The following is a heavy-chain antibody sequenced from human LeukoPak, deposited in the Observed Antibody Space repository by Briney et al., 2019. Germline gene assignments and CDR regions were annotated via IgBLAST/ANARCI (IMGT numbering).Heavy chain of an antibody. V-gene: IGHV1-18*01. D-gene: IGHD2-8*01. J-gene: IGHJ6*03. Sequence: ASVKVSCKASGYTFHDYAITWVRQAPGQGLEWLGYISGYDGKTNYAQSPQGRLTMTIDTSTSTAYMDLRSLTSDDTAIYYCARDQVYAGYQPWGFYYYVDVWAKGTTVTVSS. CDR2: ISGYDGKT. CDR3: ARDQVYAGYQPWGFYYYVDV. CDR1: GYTFHDYA.